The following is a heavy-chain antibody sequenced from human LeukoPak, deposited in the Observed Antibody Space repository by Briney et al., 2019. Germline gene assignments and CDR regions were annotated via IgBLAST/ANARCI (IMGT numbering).Heavy chain of an antibody. Sequence: GGSLRLSCAASGFTFSSYAVSWVRQTPGKGLEWVSIISGSGGSVYYADSVKGRFTISRDNSKNTLYLQMNSLRAEDTAVYYCAKDSWWELPLLHTTTAYYFDYWGQGTLVTVSS. V-gene: IGHV3-23*01. CDR3: AKDSWWELPLLHTTTAYYFDY. D-gene: IGHD1-26*01. CDR1: GFTFSSYA. CDR2: ISGSGGSV. J-gene: IGHJ4*02.